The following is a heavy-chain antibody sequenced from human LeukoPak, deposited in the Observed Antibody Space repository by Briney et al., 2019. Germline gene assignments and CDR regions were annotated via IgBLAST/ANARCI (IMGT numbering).Heavy chain of an antibody. CDR2: ISSSSSYI. CDR1: GFTFSSYS. Sequence: GGSLRLPCAASGFTFSSYSVNWVRQAPGKGLEWVSSISSSSSYIYYADSVKGRFTISRDNAKNSLYLQMNSLRAEDTAVYYCARVYSTIFGVVRNWFDPWGQGTLVTVSS. CDR3: ARVYSTIFGVVRNWFDP. V-gene: IGHV3-21*01. D-gene: IGHD3-3*01. J-gene: IGHJ5*02.